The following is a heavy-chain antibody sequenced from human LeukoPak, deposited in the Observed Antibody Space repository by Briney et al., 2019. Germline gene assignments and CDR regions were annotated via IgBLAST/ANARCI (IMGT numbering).Heavy chain of an antibody. CDR2: ISYDGSNK. J-gene: IGHJ4*02. CDR1: GFTFSSYA. Sequence: PGGSLRLSCAASGFTFSSYAMHWVRQAPGKGLEWVAVISYDGSNKYYADSVKGRFTISRDNSKNTLYLQMNSLRAEDTAVYYCARDAFRDSSGDYYYWGQGTLVTVSS. D-gene: IGHD3-22*01. CDR3: ARDAFRDSSGDYYY. V-gene: IGHV3-30-3*01.